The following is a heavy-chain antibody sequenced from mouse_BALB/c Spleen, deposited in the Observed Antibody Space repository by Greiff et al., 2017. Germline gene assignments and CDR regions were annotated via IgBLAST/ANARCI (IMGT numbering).Heavy chain of an antibody. V-gene: IGHV5-6-3*01. Sequence: EVMLVESGGGLVQPGGSLKLSCAASGFTFSSYGMSWVRQTPDKRLELVATINSNGGSTYYPDSVKGRFTISRDNAKNTLYLQMSSLKSEDTAMYYCARGGGYSAWFAYWGQGTLVTVSA. J-gene: IGHJ3*01. D-gene: IGHD2-3*01. CDR1: GFTFSSYG. CDR2: INSNGGST. CDR3: ARGGGYSAWFAY.